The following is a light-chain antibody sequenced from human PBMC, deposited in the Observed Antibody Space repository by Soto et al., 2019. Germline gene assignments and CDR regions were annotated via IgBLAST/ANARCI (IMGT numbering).Light chain of an antibody. CDR1: SSDVGSYNL. CDR2: EGS. V-gene: IGLV2-23*01. Sequence: QSALTQPASVSGSPGQSITISCTGTSSDVGSYNLVSWYQQHPRKAPKLMIYEGSKRPSGVSNRFSGSKSGNTASLTISGLQAEDEADYYCCSYAGSVVFGGGTKLTVL. CDR3: CSYAGSVV. J-gene: IGLJ2*01.